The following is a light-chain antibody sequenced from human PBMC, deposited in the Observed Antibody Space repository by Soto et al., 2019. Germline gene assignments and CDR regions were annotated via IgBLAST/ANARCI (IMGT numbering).Light chain of an antibody. CDR1: LSVSSD. V-gene: IGKV3-15*01. CDR2: RAF. CDR3: QQYNNWPLT. J-gene: IGKJ4*01. Sequence: EIVMTQSPATLSLSPGERATLSCRASLSVSSDLAWYRLKPGQAPRLLIYRAFTRATGIPARFSGSGFGTDFTLTISSLQSEDFAVYYCQQYNNWPLTFGGGTKVNIK.